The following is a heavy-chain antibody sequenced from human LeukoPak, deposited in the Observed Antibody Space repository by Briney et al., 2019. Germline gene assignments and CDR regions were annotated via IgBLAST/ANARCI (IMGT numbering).Heavy chain of an antibody. CDR2: ISSSSSYI. D-gene: IGHD3-10*01. Sequence: GGSLRLSCAASGFTFSSYSMNWVRQAPGKGLEWVSSISSSSSYIYYADSVKGRFTISRDNAKNSLYLQMNSLRAEDTAMYYCAREEEGYYYGSGSYYAVEDYWGQGTLVTVSS. CDR3: AREEEGYYYGSGSYYAVEDY. CDR1: GFTFSSYS. J-gene: IGHJ4*02. V-gene: IGHV3-21*01.